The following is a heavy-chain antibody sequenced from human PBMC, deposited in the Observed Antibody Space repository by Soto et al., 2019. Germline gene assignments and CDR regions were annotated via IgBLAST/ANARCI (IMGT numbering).Heavy chain of an antibody. D-gene: IGHD2-15*01. Sequence: QVQLVQSGAEVKKPGASVKVSCKASGYTFTSYDINWVRQATGQGLEGMGWMNTNSGNTGYAQKFQGRVTMPRNTSISTAYMELSSLRSEDTAVYYCARGYCSGGSCFFETDAFDIWGQGTMVTVSS. CDR2: MNTNSGNT. J-gene: IGHJ3*02. V-gene: IGHV1-8*01. CDR3: ARGYCSGGSCFFETDAFDI. CDR1: GYTFTSYD.